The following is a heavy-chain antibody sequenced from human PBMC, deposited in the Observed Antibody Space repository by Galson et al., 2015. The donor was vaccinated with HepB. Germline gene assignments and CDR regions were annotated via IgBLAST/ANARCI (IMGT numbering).Heavy chain of an antibody. Sequence: SLRLSCAASGFTFSSYSMNWIRQAPGKGLEWVSYITSSGTPTYYADSVKGRFTISRDNAKNSLYLQMNSLRAEDTAVYYCAREGRAGSAFEIWGQGTMVTVS. CDR1: GFTFSSYS. CDR2: ITSSGTPT. V-gene: IGHV3-48*04. J-gene: IGHJ3*02. CDR3: AREGRAGSAFEI. D-gene: IGHD3-10*01.